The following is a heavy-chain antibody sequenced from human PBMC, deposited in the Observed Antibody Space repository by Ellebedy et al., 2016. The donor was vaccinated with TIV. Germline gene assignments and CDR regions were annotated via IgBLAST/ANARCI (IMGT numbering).Heavy chain of an antibody. CDR3: ARDVDTAMVVDY. V-gene: IGHV1-2*02. D-gene: IGHD5-18*01. J-gene: IGHJ4*02. CDR1: GYTFTSYY. CDR2: INPNSGGT. Sequence: ASVKVSXKASGYTFTSYYMHWVRQAPGQGLEWMGWINPNSGGTNYAQKFQGRVTMTRDTSISTAYMELSRLRSDDTAVYYCARDVDTAMVVDYWGQGTLVTVSS.